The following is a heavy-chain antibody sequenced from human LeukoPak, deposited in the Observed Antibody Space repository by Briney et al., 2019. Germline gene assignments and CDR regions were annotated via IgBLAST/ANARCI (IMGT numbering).Heavy chain of an antibody. CDR1: GYTFTGYH. V-gene: IGHV1-2*02. Sequence: ASVKVSCKASGYTFTGYHMHWVRQAPGQGLEWMGWINPNSGGTNYAQKFQGRVTMTRDTSISTAYMELSRLRSDDTAVYYCARELEQLELHYYYYYMDVWGKGTTVTVSS. J-gene: IGHJ6*03. D-gene: IGHD1-7*01. CDR3: ARELEQLELHYYYYYMDV. CDR2: INPNSGGT.